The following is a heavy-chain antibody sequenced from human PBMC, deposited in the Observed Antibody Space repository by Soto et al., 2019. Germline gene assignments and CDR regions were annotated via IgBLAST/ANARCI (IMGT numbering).Heavy chain of an antibody. CDR2: INPSGGST. CDR3: ARDHSSGYYDSPHFDY. Sequence: ASVKVSCKASRYTFTSYYMHWVRQAPGQGLEWMGIINPSGGSTSYAQKFQGRVTMTRDTSTSTVYMELSSLRSEDTAVYYCARDHSSGYYDSPHFDYWGQGTLVTVSS. J-gene: IGHJ4*02. V-gene: IGHV1-46*01. D-gene: IGHD3-22*01. CDR1: RYTFTSYY.